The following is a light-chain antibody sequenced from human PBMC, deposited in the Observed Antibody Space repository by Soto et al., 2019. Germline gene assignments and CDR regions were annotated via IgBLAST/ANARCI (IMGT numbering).Light chain of an antibody. CDR3: SSYTTSNTRQIV. Sequence: QSVLTQPASVSGSPGQSITISCTGTSSDVGGYNYVSWYQQHPGKAPKFMIYDVSNRPSGVSNRFSGSKSGNTASLTISGLQAEAEADYYCSSYTTSNTRQIVFGTGTKLTVL. V-gene: IGLV2-14*01. CDR1: SSDVGGYNY. CDR2: DVS. J-gene: IGLJ1*01.